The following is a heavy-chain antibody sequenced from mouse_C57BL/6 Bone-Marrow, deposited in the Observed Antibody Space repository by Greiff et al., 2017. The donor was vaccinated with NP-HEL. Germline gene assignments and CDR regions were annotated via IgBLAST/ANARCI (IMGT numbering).Heavy chain of an antibody. J-gene: IGHJ1*03. V-gene: IGHV1-55*01. CDR2: IYPGSGST. CDR1: GYTFTSYW. CDR3: ASYYYGSSLYWYFDV. Sequence: VKLQQPGAELVKPGASVKMSCKASGYTFTSYWITWVKQRPGQGLEWIGDIYPGSGSTNYNEKFKSKATLTVDTSSSTAYMQLSSLTSEDSAVYYCASYYYGSSLYWYFDVWGTGTTVTVSS. D-gene: IGHD1-1*01.